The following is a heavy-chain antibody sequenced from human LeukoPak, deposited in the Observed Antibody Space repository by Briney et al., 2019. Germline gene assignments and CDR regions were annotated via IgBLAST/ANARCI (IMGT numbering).Heavy chain of an antibody. CDR3: AKISRDIVATITRTFDY. J-gene: IGHJ4*02. CDR1: GFPFSSYA. Sequence: PGGSLGLSCAASGFPFSSYAMSWVRQAPGKGLEWVSAISGSGGSTYYADSVKGRFTISRDNSKNTLYLQMNSLRAEDTAVYYCAKISRDIVATITRTFDYWGQGTLVTVSS. CDR2: ISGSGGST. V-gene: IGHV3-23*01. D-gene: IGHD5-12*01.